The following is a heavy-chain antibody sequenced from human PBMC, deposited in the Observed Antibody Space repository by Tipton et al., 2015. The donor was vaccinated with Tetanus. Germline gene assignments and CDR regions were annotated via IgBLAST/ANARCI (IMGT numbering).Heavy chain of an antibody. J-gene: IGHJ4*02. Sequence: TLSLTCTVSGGSISSSSYYWGWIRQPPGKGLEWIGTGYYSGSTYYNPSLKSRVTISVETSKNRFSLKLTSVTAADTAVYYCARHSYYRPFDYWGQGTLVTVSS. CDR1: GGSISSSSYY. D-gene: IGHD1-26*01. V-gene: IGHV4-39*01. CDR3: ARHSYYRPFDY. CDR2: GYYSGST.